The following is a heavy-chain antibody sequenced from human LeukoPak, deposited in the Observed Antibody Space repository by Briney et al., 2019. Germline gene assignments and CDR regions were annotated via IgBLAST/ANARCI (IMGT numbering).Heavy chain of an antibody. Sequence: GGSLRLSCAASGFTFSSYGMHWVRQAPGKGLEWVAVIWYDGSNKYYADSVKGRFTISRDNSKNTLYLQMNSLRAEDTAVYYCARDWGGDFWSGYYRYYYYYGMDVWGQGTTVTVSS. J-gene: IGHJ6*02. CDR1: GFTFSSYG. CDR3: ARDWGGDFWSGYYRYYYYYGMDV. CDR2: IWYDGSNK. D-gene: IGHD3-3*01. V-gene: IGHV3-33*01.